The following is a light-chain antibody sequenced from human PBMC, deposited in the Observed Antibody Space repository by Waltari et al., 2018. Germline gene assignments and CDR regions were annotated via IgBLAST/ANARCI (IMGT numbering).Light chain of an antibody. Sequence: QSALTQPASVSGSPGQSITISCTGTSSDVGSFTLVSWYQQHPGKAPKLMIYVVTKRPSGVSNRFSGSKSGNTASLTISGLQAEDEADYYCCSYATSSWVFGGGTRLTVL. CDR3: CSYATSSWV. V-gene: IGLV2-23*02. CDR2: VVT. J-gene: IGLJ3*02. CDR1: SSDVGSFTL.